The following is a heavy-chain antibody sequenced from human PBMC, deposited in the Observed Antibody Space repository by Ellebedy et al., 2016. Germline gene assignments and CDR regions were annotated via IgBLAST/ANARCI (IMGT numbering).Heavy chain of an antibody. V-gene: IGHV3-23*01. Sequence: GESLKISXAASGFTFSSYAMSWVRQAPGKGLEWVSAISGSGGSTYYADSVKGRFTISRDNSKNTLYLQMNSLRTEDTAVYYCAKDPRTRGGSSWFLDYWGQGTLVTVSS. J-gene: IGHJ4*02. D-gene: IGHD6-13*01. CDR3: AKDPRTRGGSSWFLDY. CDR1: GFTFSSYA. CDR2: ISGSGGST.